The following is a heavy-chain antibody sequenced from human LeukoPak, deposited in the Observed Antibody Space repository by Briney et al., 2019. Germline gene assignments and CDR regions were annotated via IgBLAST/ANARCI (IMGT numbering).Heavy chain of an antibody. V-gene: IGHV3-21*01. CDR1: GFTVSSNY. D-gene: IGHD5-18*01. J-gene: IGHJ4*02. Sequence: GGSLRLSCAASGFTVSSNYMSWVRQAPGKGLEWVSSISSSSIYIYYADSVKGRFTISRDNAKNPLYLQMNNLRAEDTAVYYCARGGDNYGYICDYWGQGTLVTVSS. CDR2: ISSSSIYI. CDR3: ARGGDNYGYICDY.